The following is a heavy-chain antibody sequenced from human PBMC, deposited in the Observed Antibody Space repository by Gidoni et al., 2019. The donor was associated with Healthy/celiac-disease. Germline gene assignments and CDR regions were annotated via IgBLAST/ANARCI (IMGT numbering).Heavy chain of an antibody. J-gene: IGHJ4*02. CDR3: AREPNTQYYYDSSGNPDY. D-gene: IGHD3-22*01. CDR2: IWYDGSNK. Sequence: QVQLVESGGGVVQPGRSLRLSCAASGFTFSSYGMHWVRQAPGKGLEWVAVIWYDGSNKYYADSVKGRFTISRDNSKNTLYLQMNSLRAEDTAVYYCAREPNTQYYYDSSGNPDYWGQGTLVTVSS. V-gene: IGHV3-33*01. CDR1: GFTFSSYG.